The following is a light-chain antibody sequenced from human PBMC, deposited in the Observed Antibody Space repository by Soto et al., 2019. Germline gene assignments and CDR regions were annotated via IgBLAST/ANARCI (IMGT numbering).Light chain of an antibody. J-gene: IGLJ2*01. Sequence: QSVLTQPPSVSGAPGQRVTISCTGSRSNIGAGYDVHWYQQSPGAAPKLLIYGNSNRPSGVPDRFSGSKSGTSASLAITGLQAEDEADYYCQSYDASLSGDVVFGGGTKVTVL. CDR3: QSYDASLSGDVV. CDR1: RSNIGAGYD. V-gene: IGLV1-40*01. CDR2: GNS.